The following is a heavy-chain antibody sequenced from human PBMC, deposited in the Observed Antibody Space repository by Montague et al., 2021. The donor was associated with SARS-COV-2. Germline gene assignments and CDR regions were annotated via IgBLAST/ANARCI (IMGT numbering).Heavy chain of an antibody. CDR1: GGSFSSFY. J-gene: IGHJ6*02. D-gene: IGHD3-9*01. V-gene: IGHV4-34*01. CDR3: ASGVTYYDILTGYYKGNYYYGMDV. Sequence: SETLSLTCAVSGGSFSSFYWSWIRQPPGKGLEWIWEINHSGSTNYNPSLKSRVTISVDTSKNQFSLKLSSVTAADTAVYYCASGVTYYDILTGYYKGNYYYGMDVWGQGTTVTVSS. CDR2: INHSGST.